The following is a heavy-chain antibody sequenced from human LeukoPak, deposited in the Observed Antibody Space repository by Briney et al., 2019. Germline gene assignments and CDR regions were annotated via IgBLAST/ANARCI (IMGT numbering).Heavy chain of an antibody. V-gene: IGHV3-48*02. J-gene: IGHJ4*02. CDR1: GFAFSSYS. D-gene: IGHD5-24*01. Sequence: GGPLRLSCAASGFAFSSYSVHWVRQAPGKGLEWVSYISSLSQTRYYADSVQGRFTISRDNAKNSLYLQMNSLRDEDTAVYYCARGDRDGYNYLFDSWGQGTLVTVSS. CDR2: ISSLSQTR. CDR3: ARGDRDGYNYLFDS.